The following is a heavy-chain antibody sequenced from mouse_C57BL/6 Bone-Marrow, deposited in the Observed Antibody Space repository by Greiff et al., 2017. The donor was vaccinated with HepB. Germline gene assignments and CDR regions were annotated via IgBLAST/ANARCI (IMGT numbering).Heavy chain of an antibody. V-gene: IGHV1-19*01. CDR3: ARELRLPSYYAMDY. D-gene: IGHD3-2*02. CDR2: INPYNGGA. Sequence: EVQLQQSGPVLVKPGASVKMSCKASGYTFTDYYMNWVKQSHGKSLEWIGVINPYNGGASYNQKFKGKATLTVDKSSSTAYMERNSLTSEDAAVYYCARELRLPSYYAMDYWGQGTSVTVSS. CDR1: GYTFTDYY. J-gene: IGHJ4*01.